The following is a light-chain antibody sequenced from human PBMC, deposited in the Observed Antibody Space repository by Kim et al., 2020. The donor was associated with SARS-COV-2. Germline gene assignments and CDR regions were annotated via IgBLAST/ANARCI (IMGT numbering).Light chain of an antibody. CDR1: QSVSNSY. V-gene: IGKV3-20*01. CDR2: GAS. J-gene: IGKJ4*01. CDR3: QQYDSSPLT. Sequence: EIVLTQSPGTLSLSPGERATLSCRASQSVSNSYLAWYQQKPGQAPRLLIYGASSRATGIPDRCSGSGSGTDFTFSISRLEPEDFAVYYCQQYDSSPLTFGGGTKVDIK.